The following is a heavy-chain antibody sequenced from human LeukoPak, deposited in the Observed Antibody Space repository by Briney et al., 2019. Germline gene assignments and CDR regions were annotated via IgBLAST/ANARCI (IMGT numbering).Heavy chain of an antibody. CDR1: GYSFTTYG. D-gene: IGHD2-15*01. V-gene: IGHV1-18*01. CDR3: ARDRVVVTATQDYYYHGMDV. CDR2: ISAYNGNT. J-gene: IGHJ6*02. Sequence: ASEKVSCKASGYSFTTYGVSWVRQAPGQGLEWMGWISAYNGNTNYAQKVQGRVAMTTDTSTSTVYMELRSLRSDDTAVYFCARDRVVVTATQDYYYHGMDVWGQGTTVTVSS.